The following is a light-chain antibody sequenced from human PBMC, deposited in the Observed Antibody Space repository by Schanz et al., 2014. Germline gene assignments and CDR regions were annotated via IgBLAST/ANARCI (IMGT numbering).Light chain of an antibody. CDR2: GAS. V-gene: IGKV3-20*01. CDR3: KQHGTLPVT. Sequence: DIVLTQSPATLSLSPGERATLSCWASQSVSSYLAWYQQKPGQAPRLLIYGASSRAAGIPDRFSGSGSGTDFTLTISRLEPEDFAVYYGKQHGTLPVTFGQGTKVEIK. CDR1: QSVSSY. J-gene: IGKJ1*01.